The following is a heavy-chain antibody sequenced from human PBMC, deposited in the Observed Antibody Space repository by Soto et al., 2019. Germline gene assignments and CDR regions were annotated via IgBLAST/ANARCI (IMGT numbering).Heavy chain of an antibody. V-gene: IGHV3-64*02. D-gene: IGHD2-21*01. Sequence: GGSLRLSCAASVFAFSSFAMFCVRQAPGKGLEFVSGMSGDGGNIDYADSVKGRFTISRDKSKNTLYLQMGSLRAEDMAVYYWARGAYWKPYFESWGQGTLVTVSS. CDR3: ARGAYWKPYFES. CDR2: MSGDGGNI. CDR1: VFAFSSFA. J-gene: IGHJ4*02.